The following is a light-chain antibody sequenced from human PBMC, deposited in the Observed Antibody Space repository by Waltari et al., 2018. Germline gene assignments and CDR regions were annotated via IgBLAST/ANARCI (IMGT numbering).Light chain of an antibody. CDR2: KAC. Sequence: DIQMTQSPSTLSASVGDRVTITCRASQSVNRWLAWYQQKPGKAPKLLISKACALQNGVAPRFSGGGSGTEFTLTISNLQPDDSSTYYCQQYEAFPVTFGHGTKVEIK. CDR3: QQYEAFPVT. V-gene: IGKV1-5*03. J-gene: IGKJ1*01. CDR1: QSVNRW.